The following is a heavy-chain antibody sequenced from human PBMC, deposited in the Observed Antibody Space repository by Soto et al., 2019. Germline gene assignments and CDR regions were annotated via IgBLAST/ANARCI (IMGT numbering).Heavy chain of an antibody. CDR1: GFTFSSYA. J-gene: IGHJ4*02. Sequence: GSLRLSCAASGFTFSSYAMHWVRQAPGKGLEWVALISYDGSNKYYADSVKGRFTISRDNSKNTLYLQMNSLRTEDTAVYSCARDTTYYYGISGYFGPNYWGQGTQVTVSS. CDR3: ARDTTYYYGISGYFGPNY. D-gene: IGHD3-22*01. CDR2: ISYDGSNK. V-gene: IGHV3-30-3*01.